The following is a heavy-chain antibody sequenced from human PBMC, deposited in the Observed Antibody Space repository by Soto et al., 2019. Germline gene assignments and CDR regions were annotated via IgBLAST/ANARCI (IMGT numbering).Heavy chain of an antibody. J-gene: IGHJ5*02. CDR2: IYTSGST. D-gene: IGHD6-13*01. CDR3: ARVRGVSWFDP. CDR1: GGSISSYY. Sequence: QVQLQESGPGLVKPSETLSLTCTVSGGSISSYYWSWIRQPAGKGLEWIGRIYTSGSTNYNPSLKSRVTLSVDTAKNQFPLKLSSVNDADTAVYFRARVRGVSWFDPWGQGTLVTVSS. V-gene: IGHV4-4*07.